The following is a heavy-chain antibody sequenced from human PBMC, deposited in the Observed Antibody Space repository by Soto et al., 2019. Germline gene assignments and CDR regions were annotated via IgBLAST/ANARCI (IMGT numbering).Heavy chain of an antibody. Sequence: ASVKVSCKASGYTFTNYYMHWVRQAPGQGLEWMGRINPSSGGTNYAQKFQGWVTMTRDTSISTAYMELSRLRSDDTAVYYCARGYSSSSNYYYGMDVWGQGTTLTVSS. CDR1: GYTFTNYY. V-gene: IGHV1-2*04. J-gene: IGHJ6*02. D-gene: IGHD6-13*01. CDR3: ARGYSSSSNYYYGMDV. CDR2: INPSSGGT.